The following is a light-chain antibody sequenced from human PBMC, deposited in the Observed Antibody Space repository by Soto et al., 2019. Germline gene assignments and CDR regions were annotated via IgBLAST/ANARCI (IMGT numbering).Light chain of an antibody. J-gene: IGKJ1*01. V-gene: IGKV1-5*01. CDR2: DVS. CDR3: QQYNLHSPAP. Sequence: DIQMTQSPSSLSASVGDRVTITCRASQNIGRWLAWYQQKPGKAPKLMIYDVSTLISGVPSRFSGSGSGTEFTLTISSLQPDDFTTYYCQQYNLHSPAPFGPGTLVEIK. CDR1: QNIGRW.